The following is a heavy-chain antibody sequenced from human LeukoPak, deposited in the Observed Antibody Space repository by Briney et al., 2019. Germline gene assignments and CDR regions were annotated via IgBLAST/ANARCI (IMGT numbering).Heavy chain of an antibody. CDR1: GFTFSSYS. V-gene: IGHV3-48*01. J-gene: IGHJ3*02. CDR3: ARSRLYYDFWSGSPAFDI. CDR2: ISSSSSTI. D-gene: IGHD3-3*01. Sequence: GGSLRLSCAASGFTFSSYSMNWVRQAPGKGLEWVSYISSSSSTIYYADSVKGRFTISRDNAKNSLYLQMNSLRAEDTAVYYCARSRLYYDFWSGSPAFDIWGQGTMVTVSS.